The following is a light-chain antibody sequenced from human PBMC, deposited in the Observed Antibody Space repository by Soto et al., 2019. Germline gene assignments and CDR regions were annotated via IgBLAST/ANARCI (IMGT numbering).Light chain of an antibody. CDR2: KAT. J-gene: IGKJ1*01. Sequence: DIQMPQSPSTLSASVGDRVTITCRASQSISSRLAWYQQKPGKAPKLLIYKATSLESGVPSRFSGSGSGTEFTLTISSLQPDDFATYYCQQYNSYSSTFGQGTKVEIK. CDR1: QSISSR. V-gene: IGKV1-5*03. CDR3: QQYNSYSST.